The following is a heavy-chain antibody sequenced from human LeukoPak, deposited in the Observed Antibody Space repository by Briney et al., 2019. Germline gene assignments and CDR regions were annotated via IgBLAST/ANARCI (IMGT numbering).Heavy chain of an antibody. D-gene: IGHD3-3*01. J-gene: IGHJ4*02. CDR2: ISGSGGST. CDR1: GFNFNTYA. Sequence: GGSLRLSCTESGFNFNTYAMSWVRQAPGKGLEWVSAISGSGGSTYYADSVKGRFTISRDNSKNTLYLQMNSLRAEDTAVYYCANTYYDFWSGYAPPHTPFDYWGQGTLVTVSS. V-gene: IGHV3-23*01. CDR3: ANTYYDFWSGYAPPHTPFDY.